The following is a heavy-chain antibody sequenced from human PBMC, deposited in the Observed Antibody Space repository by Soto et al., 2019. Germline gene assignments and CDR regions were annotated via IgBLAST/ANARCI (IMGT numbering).Heavy chain of an antibody. D-gene: IGHD5-18*01. CDR2: IYHSGST. CDR3: ARGVVDTAMDPVHYYYYYMDV. Sequence: SETLSLTCAVSSGSISSSNWWSWVRQPPGKGLEWIGEIYHSGSTNYNPSLKSRVTISVDKSKNQFSLKLSSVTAADTAVYYCARGVVDTAMDPVHYYYYYMDVWGKGTTVTVSS. CDR1: SGSISSSNW. J-gene: IGHJ6*03. V-gene: IGHV4-4*02.